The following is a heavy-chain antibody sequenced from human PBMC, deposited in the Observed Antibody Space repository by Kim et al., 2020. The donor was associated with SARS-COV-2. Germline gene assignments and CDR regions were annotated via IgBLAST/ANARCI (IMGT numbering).Heavy chain of an antibody. V-gene: IGHV3-23*01. Sequence: YADSVKGRFTIARDNSKNTLELQMNSLRAEDTAVYYCAKDLELPGRSDYWGQGTLVTVSS. D-gene: IGHD1-7*01. J-gene: IGHJ4*02. CDR3: AKDLELPGRSDY.